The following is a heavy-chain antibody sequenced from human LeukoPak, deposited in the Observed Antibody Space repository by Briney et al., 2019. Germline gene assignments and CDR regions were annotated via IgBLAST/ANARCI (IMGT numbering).Heavy chain of an antibody. CDR3: ARGSDDLWSGYSPSY. CDR1: GYTLTGYY. CDR2: INPNSGGT. V-gene: IGHV1-2*02. Sequence: ASVKVSCKASGYTLTGYYMHWVRQAPGQGLEWMGWINPNSGGTNYAQKFQGRVTMTRDTSISTAYMELRRLRSDDTGVYYCARGSDDLWSGYSPSYWGQGTLVTVSS. D-gene: IGHD3-3*01. J-gene: IGHJ4*02.